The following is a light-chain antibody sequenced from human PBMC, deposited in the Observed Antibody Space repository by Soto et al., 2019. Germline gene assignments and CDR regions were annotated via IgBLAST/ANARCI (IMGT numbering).Light chain of an antibody. V-gene: IGKV1D-12*01. CDR2: GES. CDR3: QKANSFPIS. J-gene: IGKJ5*01. Sequence: DIQMTQSPSSVSASVGDRVTITCRASQGISTWLAWYQQKPGKAPKMMIYGESSLQSGVPSRFSGSGSGTDLTLTISKLQPEDFATYYCQKANSFPISFGQGTRLEIK. CDR1: QGISTW.